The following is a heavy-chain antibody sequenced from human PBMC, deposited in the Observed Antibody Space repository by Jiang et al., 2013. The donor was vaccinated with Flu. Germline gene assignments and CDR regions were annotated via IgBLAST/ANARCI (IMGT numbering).Heavy chain of an antibody. CDR3: SRGFLKAGFDI. D-gene: IGHD2/OR15-2a*01. CDR1: SVSTNSAG. CDR2: TYYTSKWNN. J-gene: IGHJ3*02. Sequence: SVSTNSAGWNWIRQSPSRGLEWLGRTYYTSKWNNDYAVSVKSRISINPDTSKNQFSLQLNSVTPEDTAVYYCSRGFLKAGFDIWGLGTVVTVSS. V-gene: IGHV6-1*01.